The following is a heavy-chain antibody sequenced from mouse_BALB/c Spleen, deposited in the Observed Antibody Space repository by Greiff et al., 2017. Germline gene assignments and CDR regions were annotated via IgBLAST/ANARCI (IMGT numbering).Heavy chain of an antibody. CDR1: GFTFSDFY. D-gene: IGHD2-4*01. J-gene: IGHJ1*01. V-gene: IGHV7-1*02. CDR3: ARDGITTLYIDG. Sequence: EVQVVESGGGLVQPGGSLRLSCATSGFTFSDFYMEWVRQPPGKRLEWIAASRNKANDYTTEYSASVKGRFIVSRDTSQSILYLQMNALRAEVTAIYYCARDGITTLYIDGWGAGTTVTVSS. CDR2: SRNKANDYTT.